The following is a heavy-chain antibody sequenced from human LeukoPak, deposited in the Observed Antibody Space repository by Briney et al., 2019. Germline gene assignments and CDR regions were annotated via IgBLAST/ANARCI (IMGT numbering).Heavy chain of an antibody. J-gene: IGHJ6*03. V-gene: IGHV3-23*01. CDR2: ISGSGGST. CDR3: AKVRVGYYDSSGYPYYYYYYMDV. CDR1: GFTFSSYA. Sequence: PGGSLRLSCAASGFTFSSYAMSWVRQAPGQGLEWVSAISGSGGSTYYADSVKGRFTISRDNSKNTLYLQMNSLRAEDTAVYYCAKVRVGYYDSSGYPYYYYYYMDVWGKGTTVTISS. D-gene: IGHD3-22*01.